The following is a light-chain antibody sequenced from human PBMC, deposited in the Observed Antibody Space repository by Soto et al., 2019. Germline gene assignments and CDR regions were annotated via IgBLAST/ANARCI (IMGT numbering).Light chain of an antibody. V-gene: IGKV1-8*01. J-gene: IGKJ1*01. Sequence: AXXMXXXPSXXXASXXDRVTXTXXAXXGIXXXLSWYQQKPGKAPKLLIYAASTLQSGXXSXXXXXXXXXXXXLTISCLQSEDFATYYCQQYYSYPPAFGQGTKVEXK. CDR2: AAS. CDR3: QQYYSYPPA. CDR1: XGIXXX.